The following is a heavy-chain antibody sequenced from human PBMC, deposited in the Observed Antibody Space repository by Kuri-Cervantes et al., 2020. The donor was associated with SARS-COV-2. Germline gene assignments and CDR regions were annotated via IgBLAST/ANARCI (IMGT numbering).Heavy chain of an antibody. Sequence: GSLRLSCAASGFTFSSYAMHWVRQAPGKGLEWVAVISYDGSNKYYADSVKGRFTISRDNSKNTLYLQMNSLRAEDTAVYYCAREASSGWYGLSQYYFDYWGQGTLVTVSS. D-gene: IGHD6-19*01. CDR2: ISYDGSNK. CDR1: GFTFSSYA. V-gene: IGHV3-30-3*01. CDR3: AREASSGWYGLSQYYFDY. J-gene: IGHJ4*02.